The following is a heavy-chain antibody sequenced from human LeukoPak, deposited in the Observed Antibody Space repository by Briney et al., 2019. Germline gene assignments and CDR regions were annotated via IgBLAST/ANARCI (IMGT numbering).Heavy chain of an antibody. Sequence: GGSLRLSCAASGFTFSSYWMHWVRQVPGQGLVWVSHIDGDGRITNYGDSVKGRFTISRDNAKNILYLQMNSLRAEDTAVYYCARPGVYSTGRYWHDYWGQGTLVTVSS. D-gene: IGHD2-2*01. CDR2: IDGDGRIT. CDR1: GFTFSSYW. CDR3: ARPGVYSTGRYWHDY. J-gene: IGHJ4*02. V-gene: IGHV3-74*01.